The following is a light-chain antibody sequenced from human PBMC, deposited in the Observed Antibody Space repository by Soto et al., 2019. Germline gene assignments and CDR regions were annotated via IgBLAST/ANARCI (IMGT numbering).Light chain of an antibody. CDR1: SSDVGGYNY. Sequence: QSALTQPPSASGSPGQSVTISCTGTSSDVGGYNYVSWYQQHPDKAPKLMIYEVNKRPSGVPDRFSGSKSGNTASLTVSGLQAEDEADYYCSSYAGSNNFVFGPGTKVTVL. CDR2: EVN. V-gene: IGLV2-8*01. J-gene: IGLJ1*01. CDR3: SSYAGSNNFV.